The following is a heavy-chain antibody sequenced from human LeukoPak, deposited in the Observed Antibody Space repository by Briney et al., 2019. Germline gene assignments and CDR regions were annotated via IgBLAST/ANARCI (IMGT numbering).Heavy chain of an antibody. CDR2: ISSSGSYI. D-gene: IGHD1-26*01. V-gene: IGHV3-21*04. CDR3: ARAPRFRLVGVPKGPFDP. CDR1: GFTFSSYS. Sequence: SGGSLRLSCAASGFTFSSYSMNWVRQAPGKGLEWVSSISSSGSYIYYADSVKGRFTISRDNAKNSLYLQMNSLRAEDTAIYYCARAPRFRLVGVPKGPFDPWGQGTLVTVSS. J-gene: IGHJ5*02.